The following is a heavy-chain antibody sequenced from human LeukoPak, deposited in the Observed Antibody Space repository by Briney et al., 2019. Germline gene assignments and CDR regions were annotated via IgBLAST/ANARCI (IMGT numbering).Heavy chain of an antibody. CDR1: GYSISSGYY. D-gene: IGHD3-3*01. CDR3: ASYDFWSGYYGRENNWFDP. J-gene: IGHJ5*02. CDR2: IYHSGST. V-gene: IGHV4-38-2*01. Sequence: SETLSLTCAVSGYSISSGYYWGWIRQPPGKGLEWIGSIYHSGSTYYNQSLKSRVTISVDTSNNQFSLKLSSVTAADTTVYYCASYDFWSGYYGRENNWFDPWGQGTLVTVSS.